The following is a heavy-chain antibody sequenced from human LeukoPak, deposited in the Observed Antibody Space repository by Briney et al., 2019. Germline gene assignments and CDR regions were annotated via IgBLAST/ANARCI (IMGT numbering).Heavy chain of an antibody. CDR1: GYTFTSYN. J-gene: IGHJ4*02. Sequence: ASVKVSCKASGYTFTSYNMHWVRQAPGQGLEWMGIINPSGGSTSYAQKFQGRVTMTRDMSTSTVYMELSSLRSEDTAVYYCTGNYYGSGSYADFDYWGQGTLVTVSS. D-gene: IGHD3-10*01. V-gene: IGHV1-46*01. CDR3: TGNYYGSGSYADFDY. CDR2: INPSGGST.